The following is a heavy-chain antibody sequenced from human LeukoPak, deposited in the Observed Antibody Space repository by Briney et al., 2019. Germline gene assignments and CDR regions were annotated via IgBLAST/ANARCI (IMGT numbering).Heavy chain of an antibody. CDR2: INPNSGGT. CDR3: ARVPKATPGHFDY. Sequence: GASVKVSCKASGYTFTGYYMHWVRQAPGQGLEWMGWINPNSGGTNYAQKFKGRVTMTRDTSISTAYMKLSRLRSDDTAVYYCARVPKATPGHFDYWGQGTLVTVSS. J-gene: IGHJ4*02. CDR1: GYTFTGYY. V-gene: IGHV1-2*02.